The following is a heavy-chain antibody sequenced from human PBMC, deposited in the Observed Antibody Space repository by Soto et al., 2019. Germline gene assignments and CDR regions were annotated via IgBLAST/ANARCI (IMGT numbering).Heavy chain of an antibody. Sequence: VASVKVSCKASGGTFSSNAISWVRQAPGQGLEWMGGIIPIFGTANYAQKFQGRVTITADESTSTAYMELSSLRSEDTAVYYCARFRHSGYDYSPFDYWGQGTLVTVSS. CDR2: IIPIFGTA. D-gene: IGHD5-12*01. CDR1: GGTFSSNA. J-gene: IGHJ4*02. V-gene: IGHV1-69*13. CDR3: ARFRHSGYDYSPFDY.